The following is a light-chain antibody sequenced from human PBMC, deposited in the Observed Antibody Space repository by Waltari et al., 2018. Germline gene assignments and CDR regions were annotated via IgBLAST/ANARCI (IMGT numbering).Light chain of an antibody. CDR3: AAWDDSLNGPV. CDR1: SSNTGDNT. V-gene: IGLV1-44*01. CDR2: GTR. Sequence: QSVLTQPPSASGTPGQSIIISCSGSSSNTGDNTVTWYQQVPGTAPKLLIYGTRERPSGVSNRLSGSKSGTSASLAISALQPEDEADYYCAAWDDSLNGPVFGTGTKVTVL. J-gene: IGLJ1*01.